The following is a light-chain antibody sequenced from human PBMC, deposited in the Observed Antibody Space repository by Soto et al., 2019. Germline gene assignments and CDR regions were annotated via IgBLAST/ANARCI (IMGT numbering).Light chain of an antibody. CDR3: QQYGSSELT. Sequence: EIVLTQSPGTLSLSPGERATLSCRASQSVSSSYLAWYQQKPGQAPRLLIYGASSRATGIPDRFSGSGSGTDFPLTIRRLEPEDFAVDYCQQYGSSELTFGGGTKVEIK. CDR2: GAS. V-gene: IGKV3-20*01. CDR1: QSVSSSY. J-gene: IGKJ4*01.